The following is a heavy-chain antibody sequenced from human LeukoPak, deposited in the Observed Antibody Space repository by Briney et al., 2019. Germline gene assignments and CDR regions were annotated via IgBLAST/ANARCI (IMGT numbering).Heavy chain of an antibody. Sequence: AASVRVSCTAPGYTFSGSFMHWVRQAPGQGLEWMGWIKPNSAGTRYAQKFQFRVTMTTDTSTSTAYMELRSLRSDDTAVYYCARDKAVTTEVTQHFQHWGQGTLVTVSS. D-gene: IGHD4-23*01. CDR1: GYTFSGSF. V-gene: IGHV1-2*02. CDR3: ARDKAVTTEVTQHFQH. CDR2: IKPNSAGT. J-gene: IGHJ1*01.